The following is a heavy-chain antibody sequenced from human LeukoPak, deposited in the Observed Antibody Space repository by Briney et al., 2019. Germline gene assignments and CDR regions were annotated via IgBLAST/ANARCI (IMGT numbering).Heavy chain of an antibody. CDR3: ARESGITMLRGAHTP. V-gene: IGHV3-30*04. CDR1: GFTFSTYA. CDR2: ISYDGSRK. D-gene: IGHD3-10*01. Sequence: GGSLRLSCAASGFTFSTYAMHWVRQAPGKGLEWVALISYDGSRKHFADSVKGRFTISRDNPKNTLYLQMNSLRGEDTAVYYCARESGITMLRGAHTPWGQGILVTVSS. J-gene: IGHJ5*02.